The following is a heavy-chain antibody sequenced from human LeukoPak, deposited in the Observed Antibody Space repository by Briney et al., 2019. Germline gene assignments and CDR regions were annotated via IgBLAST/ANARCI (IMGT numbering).Heavy chain of an antibody. Sequence: PAETLSLTCSVSGGPISSSPYYWGWIRQSPGKGLEWIGNIYYSGSTHYNPSLKSRLTISVDTSKNLFSLKLTYVTAADTAIYYCARQWYSRGWYGDWGQGILVTVSS. J-gene: IGHJ4*02. CDR2: IYYSGST. D-gene: IGHD6-19*01. CDR1: GGPISSSPYY. CDR3: ARQWYSRGWYGD. V-gene: IGHV4-39*01.